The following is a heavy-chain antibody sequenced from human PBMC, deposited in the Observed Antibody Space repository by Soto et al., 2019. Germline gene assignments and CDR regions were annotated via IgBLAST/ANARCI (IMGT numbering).Heavy chain of an antibody. CDR2: ISAYNGKT. CDR3: ARGGDVNHSPGMDV. J-gene: IGHJ6*02. D-gene: IGHD5-12*01. V-gene: IGHV1-18*01. Sequence: QVQLVQSGGEVKKPGASVKLSCTASGYTFTSYGISWVRQAPGQGLEWMGWISAYNGKTNYAQNVQGRVTMTTDTSTRTAYMALRSLRSDDTAVYYCARGGDVNHSPGMDVLGQGTTVTVSS. CDR1: GYTFTSYG.